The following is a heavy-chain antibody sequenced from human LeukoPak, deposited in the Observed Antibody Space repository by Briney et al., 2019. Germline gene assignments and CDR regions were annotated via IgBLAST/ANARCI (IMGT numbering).Heavy chain of an antibody. CDR3: ARLTTVTTYYYYGMDV. V-gene: IGHV4-31*03. J-gene: IGHJ6*02. CDR2: IYYSGST. CDR1: GGSISSGGYY. Sequence: SETLSLTCTVSGGSISSGGYYWSWIRQHPGKGLEWIGYIYYSGSTYYNPSLKSRVTISVDTSKNQFSLKLSSVTAADTAVYYCARLTTVTTYYYYGMDVWGQGILVTVSS. D-gene: IGHD4-11*01.